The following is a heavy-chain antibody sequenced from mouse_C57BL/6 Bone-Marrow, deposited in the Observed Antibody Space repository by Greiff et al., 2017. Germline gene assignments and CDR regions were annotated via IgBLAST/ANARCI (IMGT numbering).Heavy chain of an antibody. J-gene: IGHJ2*01. CDR1: GFNITDDY. V-gene: IGHV14-4*01. CDR3: TTGDDGYYFYYFDY. CDR2: IDPENGDT. Sequence: EVQLQQSGAELVRPGASVKLSCTASGFNITDDYMHWVKQRPEQGLEWIGWIDPENGDTEYASKFKGKATITADTSSNTAYLQLSSLTSEDTAVYYCTTGDDGYYFYYFDYWGQGTTLTVSS. D-gene: IGHD2-3*01.